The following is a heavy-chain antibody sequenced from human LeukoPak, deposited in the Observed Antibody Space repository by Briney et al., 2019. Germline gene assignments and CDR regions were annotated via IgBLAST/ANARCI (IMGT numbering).Heavy chain of an antibody. CDR1: GFTFTNYW. CDR2: VHPGDSDA. D-gene: IGHD6-13*01. V-gene: IGHV5-51*01. J-gene: IGHJ2*01. Sequence: GESLKISCQASGFTFTNYWIAWVRQMPGKSLEWMGIVHPGDSDARYSPSFQDQVTMSADKSISTAYLQWNSLRASDSAMYFCARFGYSTSLDFYLDVWGRGTLVAVSS. CDR3: ARFGYSTSLDFYLDV.